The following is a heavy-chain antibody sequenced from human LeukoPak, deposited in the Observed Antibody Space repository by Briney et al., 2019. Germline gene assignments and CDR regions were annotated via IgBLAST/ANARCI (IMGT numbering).Heavy chain of an antibody. Sequence: GGSLRLSCAASGFILSSNYMSWVRQAPGKGLEWVSVIYSGGGGTYYADSVEGRFSISRDNSKNTLYLQMNTLRAEDTAVYFCARDPYGHNYFDYWGQGTLVTVSS. CDR3: ARDPYGHNYFDY. J-gene: IGHJ4*02. CDR2: IYSGGGGT. D-gene: IGHD5-24*01. V-gene: IGHV3-66*01. CDR1: GFILSSNY.